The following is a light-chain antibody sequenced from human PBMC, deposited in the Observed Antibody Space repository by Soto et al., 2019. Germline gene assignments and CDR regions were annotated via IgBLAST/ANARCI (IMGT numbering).Light chain of an antibody. CDR3: LQHNTYPYT. J-gene: IGKJ2*01. CDR1: QTISSW. V-gene: IGKV1-5*01. Sequence: DIQMTQSPSTLSASVGDRVTITCRASQTISSWLAWYQQKPGKAPKLLIYDASSLESGAPSRFSGSGSGTEFTLTISSLQPEDFATYYCLQHNTYPYTFGQGTKLEIK. CDR2: DAS.